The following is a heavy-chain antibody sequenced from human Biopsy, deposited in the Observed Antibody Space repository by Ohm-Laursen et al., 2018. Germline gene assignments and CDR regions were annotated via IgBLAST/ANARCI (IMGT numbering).Heavy chain of an antibody. Sequence: TLSLTCSVSGGSLNSGGHFWGWVRQSPGKGLEWIGYIYDNGDTYYNPSLMSLVSISADKYKNQLSLRLISVTAADTAVYYCTRVRTFGGVIDGYCFDSWGQGILVTVSS. CDR3: TRVRTFGGVIDGYCFDS. J-gene: IGHJ5*01. V-gene: IGHV4-31*01. D-gene: IGHD3-16*02. CDR2: IYDNGDT. CDR1: GGSLNSGGHF.